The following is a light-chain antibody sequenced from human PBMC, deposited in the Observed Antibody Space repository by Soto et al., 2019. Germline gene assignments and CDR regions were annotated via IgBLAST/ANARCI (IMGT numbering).Light chain of an antibody. Sequence: EIVLTQSPATLSLSPGERATLSCRASQSVSNSLVWYQQKAGQAPRLLIYDASNRATGIPTRFIGSGSGTDFTLTSSSLQTEDFAVYYCQQRSSWPLTFGGGTRVEIK. CDR1: QSVSNS. V-gene: IGKV3-11*01. CDR2: DAS. CDR3: QQRSSWPLT. J-gene: IGKJ4*01.